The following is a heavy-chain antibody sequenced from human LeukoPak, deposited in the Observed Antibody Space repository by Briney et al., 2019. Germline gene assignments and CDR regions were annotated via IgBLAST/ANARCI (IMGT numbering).Heavy chain of an antibody. D-gene: IGHD3-3*01. CDR2: ISYDGSNK. Sequence: PGGSLRLSCAASGFTFSSYAMHWVRQAPGKGLEWVAVISYDGSNKYYADSVKGRFTISRDNAKNSLYLQMNSLRAEDTAVYYCARERGFLEWLPGDAFDIWGQGTMVTVSS. J-gene: IGHJ3*02. V-gene: IGHV3-30*04. CDR3: ARERGFLEWLPGDAFDI. CDR1: GFTFSSYA.